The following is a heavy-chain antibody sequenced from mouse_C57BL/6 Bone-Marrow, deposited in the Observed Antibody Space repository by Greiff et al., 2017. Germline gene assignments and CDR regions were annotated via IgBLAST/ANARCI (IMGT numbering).Heavy chain of an antibody. D-gene: IGHD2-5*01. J-gene: IGHJ3*01. V-gene: IGHV5-15*01. CDR1: GFTFSDYG. CDR3: ARPPYSNYDAAWFAY. Sequence: EVKLMESGGGLVQPGGSLKLSCAASGFTFSDYGMAWVRQAPRKGPEWVAFISNLAYSIYYADTVTGRFTISRENAKNTLYLEMSSLRSEDTAMYYCARPPYSNYDAAWFAYWGQGTLVTVSA. CDR2: ISNLAYSI.